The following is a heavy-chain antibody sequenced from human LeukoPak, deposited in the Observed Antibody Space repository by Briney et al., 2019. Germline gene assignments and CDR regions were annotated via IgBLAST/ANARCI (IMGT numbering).Heavy chain of an antibody. Sequence: PGGSLRLSWAASGFTVISNYMSWVRQAPGKGREWVSVIYSGGSTYYADSVKGRFTISRDNSKNTLYLQMNSLRAEDTAVYYCARDYYDSTGQFYFASWGQGTLVTVSS. CDR3: ARDYYDSTGQFYFAS. CDR2: IYSGGST. J-gene: IGHJ4*02. CDR1: GFTVISNY. D-gene: IGHD3-22*01. V-gene: IGHV3-53*01.